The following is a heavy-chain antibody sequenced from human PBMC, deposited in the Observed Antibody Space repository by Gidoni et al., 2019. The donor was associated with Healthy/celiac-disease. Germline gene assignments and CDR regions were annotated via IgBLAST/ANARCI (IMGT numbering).Heavy chain of an antibody. Sequence: EVQLVASGGGWVQPGGSLRLSCAASVFTFSSSWMSWVRQAPGKGLEWVANIKQDGSEKYYVDSVKGRFTISRDNAKNSLYLQTNSLRAEDTAVYYCARDGAGVGTMIETPLFQHWGQGTLVTVSS. CDR3: ARDGAGVGTMIETPLFQH. J-gene: IGHJ1*01. CDR2: IKQDGSEK. CDR1: VFTFSSSW. V-gene: IGHV3-7*03. D-gene: IGHD3-22*01.